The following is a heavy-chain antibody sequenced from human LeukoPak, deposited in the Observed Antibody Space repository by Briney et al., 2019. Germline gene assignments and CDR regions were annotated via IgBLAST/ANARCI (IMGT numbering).Heavy chain of an antibody. J-gene: IGHJ5*02. CDR1: GYTLTELS. CDR2: INPNSGGT. CDR3: ARSIVVVIDWFDT. D-gene: IGHD2-21*01. V-gene: IGHV1-2*02. Sequence: ASVKVSCKVSGYTLTELSMHWVRQAPGQGLEWMGWINPNSGGTSYGQKFQGRVTMTRDTSISTAYMELSRLRSDDTAVYYCARSIVVVIDWFDTWGQGTLVTVSS.